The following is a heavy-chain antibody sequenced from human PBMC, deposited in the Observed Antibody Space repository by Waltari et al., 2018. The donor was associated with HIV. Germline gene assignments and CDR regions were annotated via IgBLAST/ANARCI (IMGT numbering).Heavy chain of an antibody. CDR2: ISTSGRTM. CDR1: GFSFSDFY. V-gene: IGHV3-11*01. J-gene: IGHJ4*02. Sequence: QEQVVESGGGLVKPGGSLRLSCVASGFSFSDFYMTWIRQAPGRGVEWVSYISTSGRTMYYADSVKGRFTISRDNAKNSLYLQMNSLRAEDTAVYYCARVGSYYKWGYFDYWGQGTLVTVSS. D-gene: IGHD3-10*01. CDR3: ARVGSYYKWGYFDY.